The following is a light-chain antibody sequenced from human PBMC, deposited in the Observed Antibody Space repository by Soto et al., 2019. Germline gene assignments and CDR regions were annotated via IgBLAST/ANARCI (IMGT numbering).Light chain of an antibody. J-gene: IGKJ1*01. CDR1: QSVSSGY. CDR3: HQYVASPPSWT. CDR2: RAF. V-gene: IGKV3-20*01. Sequence: EIVLTQSPGTLSSSPGERATLSCRASQSVSSGYLAWYQQKPGQAPRLLIFRAFNRATGIPDRFSGSGSGTDFTLTISRLEPEDFAVYYCHQYVASPPSWTFGQGTKVEIK.